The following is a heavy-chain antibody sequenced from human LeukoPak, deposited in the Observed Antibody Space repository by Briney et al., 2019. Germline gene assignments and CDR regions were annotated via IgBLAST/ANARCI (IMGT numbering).Heavy chain of an antibody. J-gene: IGHJ4*02. D-gene: IGHD5-18*01. CDR2: ISSNGGST. Sequence: GGSLRLSCSASGFTFSSYAIHWVRQAPGKGLEYVSAISSNGGSTYYADSVKGRFTISRDNSKNTLYLQMSSLGAGDTAVYYCVKDHTAMGEFDYWGQGTLVTVSS. CDR3: VKDHTAMGEFDY. V-gene: IGHV3-64D*06. CDR1: GFTFSSYA.